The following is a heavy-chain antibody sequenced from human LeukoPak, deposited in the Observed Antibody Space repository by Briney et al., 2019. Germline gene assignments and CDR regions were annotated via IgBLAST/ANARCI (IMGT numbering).Heavy chain of an antibody. D-gene: IGHD3-16*01. Sequence: GRSLRLSCAASGFTFSSYGIHWVRQAPGKGLEWVAVISYDGTNQYYADSVKGRFTISRDNSKNALYLQMNRLKAEDTAVYYCAKDKGGGYGNDAFDIWGRGTMVTVSS. CDR1: GFTFSSYG. CDR3: AKDKGGGYGNDAFDI. CDR2: ISYDGTNQ. J-gene: IGHJ3*02. V-gene: IGHV3-30*18.